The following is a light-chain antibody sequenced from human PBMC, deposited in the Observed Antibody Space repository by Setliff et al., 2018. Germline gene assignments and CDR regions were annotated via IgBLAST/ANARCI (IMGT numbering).Light chain of an antibody. J-gene: IGLJ2*01. CDR1: SSDVGAYNY. Sequence: QSVLTQPPSVSGTPGQRVTISCSGTSSDVGAYNYVSWYQQHPRQAPKLMIYDVSKRPSGVSYRFSGSKSGNTASLTISGLQAGDEADYFCTSYASGSTYVVFGGGAK. CDR3: TSYASGSTYVV. V-gene: IGLV2-14*03. CDR2: DVS.